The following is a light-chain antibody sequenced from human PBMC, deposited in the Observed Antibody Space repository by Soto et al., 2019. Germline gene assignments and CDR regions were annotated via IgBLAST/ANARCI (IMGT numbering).Light chain of an antibody. CDR1: QSVSRSY. CDR2: GAS. Sequence: ELVMTQSPATRSLSPGDRANISCRASQSVSRSYLAWYQQKPGQAPRLLIYGASSRATGIPDRFSGSGSGTDFNLTISRLEAEDCAVYDCQQYGSSRWTFGQGTKVDIK. V-gene: IGKV3-20*01. J-gene: IGKJ1*01. CDR3: QQYGSSRWT.